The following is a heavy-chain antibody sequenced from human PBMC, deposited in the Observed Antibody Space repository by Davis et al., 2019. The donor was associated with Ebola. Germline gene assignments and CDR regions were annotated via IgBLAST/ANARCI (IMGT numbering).Heavy chain of an antibody. CDR2: ISNDGSNK. Sequence: GESLKISCAASGFIFSSYGMYWVRQAPGKGLEWVAVISNDGSNKYYADSVKGRFTISRDNSKNTLYLQMNSLRAEDTAVYYCARSRGIFVVPDSFECWGQGTLVTVSS. D-gene: IGHD2-2*01. CDR3: ARSRGIFVVPDSFEC. CDR1: GFIFSSYG. V-gene: IGHV3-30*03. J-gene: IGHJ4*02.